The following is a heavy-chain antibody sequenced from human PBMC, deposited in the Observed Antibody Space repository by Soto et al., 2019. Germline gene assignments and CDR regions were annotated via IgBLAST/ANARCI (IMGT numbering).Heavy chain of an antibody. J-gene: IGHJ4*02. D-gene: IGHD1-20*01. CDR3: ASSQKGYNWNYFDH. CDR1: GGSISGSYYY. CDR2: VFYTGFT. V-gene: IGHV4-39*01. Sequence: PTETLSLTCAVSGGSISGSYYYWGWLRQSPGRGPEWIGSVFYTGFTSYNPSLESRVSVSVDTSKNQFSLKVSAVTAADTAVYYCASSQKGYNWNYFDHWGQGALVTVSS.